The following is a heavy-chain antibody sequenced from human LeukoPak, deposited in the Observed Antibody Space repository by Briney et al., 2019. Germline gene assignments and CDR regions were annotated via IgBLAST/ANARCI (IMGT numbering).Heavy chain of an antibody. J-gene: IGHJ4*02. V-gene: IGHV3-23*01. CDR2: ISGSGGST. CDR3: AKDRYSSGWYGDPTALFDY. CDR1: GFTFSSYA. D-gene: IGHD6-19*01. Sequence: PGGSLRLSCAASGFTFSSYAMSWVRQAPGKGLEWVSAISGSGGSTYYADSVKGRFTISRDNSNNTLYLQMNSLRAEDTAVYYCAKDRYSSGWYGDPTALFDYWGQGTLVTVSS.